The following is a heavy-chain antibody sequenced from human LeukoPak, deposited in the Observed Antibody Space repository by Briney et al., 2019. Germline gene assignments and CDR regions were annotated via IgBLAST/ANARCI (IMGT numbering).Heavy chain of an antibody. CDR3: ARAPDAFDI. CDR2: INPSGGST. CDR1: GYTFSKYG. J-gene: IGHJ3*02. Sequence: ASVKVSCKASGYTFSKYGINWVRQAPGQGLEWMGIINPSGGSTSYAQKFQGRVTITADESTSTAYMELSSLRSEDTAVYYCARAPDAFDIWGQGTMVTVSS. V-gene: IGHV1-46*01.